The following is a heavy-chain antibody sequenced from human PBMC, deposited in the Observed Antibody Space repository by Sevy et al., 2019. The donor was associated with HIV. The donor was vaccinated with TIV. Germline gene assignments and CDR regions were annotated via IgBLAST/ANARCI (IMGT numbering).Heavy chain of an antibody. V-gene: IGHV4-4*07. CDR2: IYTSGST. J-gene: IGHJ6*02. CDR3: AREDWNNLSGYYYGMDV. D-gene: IGHD1-1*01. CDR1: GGSISSYY. Sequence: SDTLSLTCTVSGGSISSYYWSWIRQPAGKGLEWIGRIYTSGSTNYNPSLKSRVTMSVDTSKNQFSLKLSSVTAADTAVYYCAREDWNNLSGYYYGMDVWGQGTTVTVSS.